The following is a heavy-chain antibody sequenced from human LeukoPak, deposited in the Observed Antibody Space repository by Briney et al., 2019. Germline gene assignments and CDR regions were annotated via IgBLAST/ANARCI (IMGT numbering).Heavy chain of an antibody. CDR1: GFTFSSYA. V-gene: IGHV3-23*01. D-gene: IGHD3-10*01. Sequence: GGSLRLSCAASGFTFSSYAMSWVRQAPGKGLEWVSAISGSGGSTYYADSVKGRFTISRDNSKNTLYLQMNSLRAEDTAVYYCAKAYYGSGSYYPDYWGQGILVTVSS. CDR3: AKAYYGSGSYYPDY. J-gene: IGHJ4*02. CDR2: ISGSGGST.